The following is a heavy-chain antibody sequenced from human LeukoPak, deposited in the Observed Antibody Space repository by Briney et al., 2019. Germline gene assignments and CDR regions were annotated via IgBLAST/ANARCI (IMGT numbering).Heavy chain of an antibody. CDR3: ARYGDSSVYYSADAFDI. D-gene: IGHD3-22*01. Sequence: TGGSLRLSCSASGFTFSSYAMFWVRQAPGKGLEWVSYIGTSDSSTYYADSVKGRFTISRDNAKNSLYLQMNSLRVEDTAVYYCARYGDSSVYYSADAFDIWGQGTMVTVSS. CDR1: GFTFSSYA. J-gene: IGHJ3*02. CDR2: IGTSDSST. V-gene: IGHV3-48*03.